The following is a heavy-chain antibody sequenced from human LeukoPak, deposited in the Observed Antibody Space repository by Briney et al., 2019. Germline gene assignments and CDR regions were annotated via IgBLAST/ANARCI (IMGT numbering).Heavy chain of an antibody. J-gene: IGHJ3*02. CDR3: TRDLSPSYILRYFDALDI. CDR1: GFTFSSYA. V-gene: IGHV3-23*01. Sequence: GGSLRLSCAASGFTFSSYAMSWVRQAPGKGLEWVSAISGSGGSTYYADSVKGRFTISRDNSKNTLYLQMNSLRGEDTAVYYCTRDLSPSYILRYFDALDIWGQGTMVTVSS. CDR2: ISGSGGST. D-gene: IGHD3-9*01.